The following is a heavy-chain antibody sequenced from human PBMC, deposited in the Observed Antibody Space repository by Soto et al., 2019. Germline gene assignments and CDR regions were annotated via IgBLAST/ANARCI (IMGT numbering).Heavy chain of an antibody. V-gene: IGHV3-30-3*01. J-gene: IGHJ4*02. CDR3: ARSYDSSGYYRFDY. Sequence: GGSLRLSCAASGFSFGGYAMHWVRQAPGKGLEWVAVISYDGSNKYYADSVKGRFTIFRDNSKSTLYLQMNSLRAEDTAVYYCARSYDSSGYYRFDYWGQGTLVTVSS. CDR2: ISYDGSNK. CDR1: GFSFGGYA. D-gene: IGHD3-22*01.